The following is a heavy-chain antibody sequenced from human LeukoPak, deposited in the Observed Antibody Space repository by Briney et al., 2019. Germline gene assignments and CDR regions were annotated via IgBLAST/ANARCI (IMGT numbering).Heavy chain of an antibody. CDR3: ARGGRGSAAVVAPRSFDI. CDR2: TYTGGNS. J-gene: IGHJ3*02. V-gene: IGHV3-53*01. Sequence: GGSLRLSCAASGFTVSSIHMVWVRQAPGKGLEWVSVTYTGGNSYCADSVKGRFIISRDISKNTLYLQMNSLRAEDSALYYCARGGRGSAAVVAPRSFDIWGQGTMVTVSS. D-gene: IGHD3-22*01. CDR1: GFTVSSIH.